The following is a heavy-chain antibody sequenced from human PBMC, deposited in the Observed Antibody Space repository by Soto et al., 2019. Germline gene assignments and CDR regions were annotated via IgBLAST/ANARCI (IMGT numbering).Heavy chain of an antibody. CDR3: ARDPYSSTTVTIFDY. D-gene: IGHD4-17*01. CDR2: ISNSGSNI. CDR1: GFTFSSHS. J-gene: IGHJ4*02. V-gene: IGHV3-48*02. Sequence: EVQLVESGGGLVQPGGSLRLSCAASGFTFSSHSMNWVRQAPGKGLEWVSYISNSGSNIYYADSVKGRFTISRDNAKNSLYLQMNSLRYEDSAVYYCARDPYSSTTVTIFDYWGQGTLVTVSS.